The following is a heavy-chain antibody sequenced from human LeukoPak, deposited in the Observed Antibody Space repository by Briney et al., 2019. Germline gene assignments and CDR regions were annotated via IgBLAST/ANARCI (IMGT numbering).Heavy chain of an antibody. CDR3: ARGLDY. V-gene: IGHV3-30*04. J-gene: IGHJ4*02. CDR2: ISYDGSNK. CDR1: GFTFSSYA. Sequence: GGSLRLSCAASGFTFSSYAMHWVRRAPGKGLEWVAVISYDGSNKYYADSVKGRFTISRDNSKNTLYLQMNSLRAEDTAVYYRARGLDYWGQGTLVTVSS.